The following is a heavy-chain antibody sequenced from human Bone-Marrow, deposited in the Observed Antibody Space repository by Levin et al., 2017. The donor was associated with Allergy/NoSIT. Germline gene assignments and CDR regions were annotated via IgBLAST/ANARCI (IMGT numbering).Heavy chain of an antibody. V-gene: IGHV1-69*06. CDR1: GGTFNSHA. D-gene: IGHD2-2*01. CDR3: ARGRVDHLGYCGTTTCPEGFDI. CDR2: IIPVFNKA. Sequence: EASVKVSCKASGGTFNSHAVSWVRQAPGLGLEWVGGIIPVFNKANSAQKFQDRVTIIADKSTNTVYMNLGTLTSEDTAIYYCARGRVDHLGYCGTTTCPEGFDIWGQGTMVTVSS. J-gene: IGHJ3*02.